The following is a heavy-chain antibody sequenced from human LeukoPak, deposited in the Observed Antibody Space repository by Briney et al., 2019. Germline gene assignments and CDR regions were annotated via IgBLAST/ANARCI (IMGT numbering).Heavy chain of an antibody. Sequence: SETLSLTCTVAGGSISSDYWSWVRQPAGKGLEWVGRIYTSGSTNYNPSLKSRVTMSVDTSKNQFSLKLSSVTAADTAVYYCARDLTYYYDSDHAFDIWGQGTMVTVSS. CDR3: ARDLTYYYDSDHAFDI. D-gene: IGHD3-22*01. CDR1: GGSISSDY. J-gene: IGHJ3*02. V-gene: IGHV4-4*07. CDR2: IYTSGST.